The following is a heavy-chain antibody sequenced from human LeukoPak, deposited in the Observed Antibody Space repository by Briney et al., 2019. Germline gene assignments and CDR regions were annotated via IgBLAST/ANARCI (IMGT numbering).Heavy chain of an antibody. Sequence: GRSLTLSCAASGFTFTDYAIHWVRQAAGKGLEWVAVISYDGDHKYYPDCVKGRFTISRDNSENTVYLQMNSLRVEDTAVYFCAREYYSGNYYVFDYWGQGTLVTVSS. J-gene: IGHJ4*02. D-gene: IGHD1-26*01. CDR2: ISYDGDHK. CDR3: AREYYSGNYYVFDY. CDR1: GFTFTDYA. V-gene: IGHV3-30-3*01.